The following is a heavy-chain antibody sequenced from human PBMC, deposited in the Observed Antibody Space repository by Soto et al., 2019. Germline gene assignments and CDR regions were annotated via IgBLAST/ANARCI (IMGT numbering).Heavy chain of an antibody. CDR2: ISTYTGYT. D-gene: IGHD6-19*01. Sequence: QVQLVQSGAEVKRPGASVMLACKASGYTLTSYGISWVRQAPGQGLEWMGWISTYTGYTNYARKTQGRVTFPSDTSTNPAYMELRSLRSEDTAVYYCARDKVQATGWYAFDSWCQGAVVIV. CDR3: ARDKVQATGWYAFDS. V-gene: IGHV1-18*04. J-gene: IGHJ5*01. CDR1: GYTLTSYG.